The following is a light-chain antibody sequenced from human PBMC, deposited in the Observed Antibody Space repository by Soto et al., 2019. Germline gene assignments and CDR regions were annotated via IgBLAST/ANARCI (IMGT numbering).Light chain of an antibody. V-gene: IGLV1-44*01. Sequence: QSVLTQTPSASGTPGQRVTISCSGSSSNIGRINVNCYQQLPGTAPKLLIYSNNQRPSGVPDRFSGSKSGTSASLAISGLQPEDEADYYCAGWDDRLNGVVFGGGTKLTVL. CDR2: SNN. CDR3: AGWDDRLNGVV. CDR1: SSNIGRIN. J-gene: IGLJ2*01.